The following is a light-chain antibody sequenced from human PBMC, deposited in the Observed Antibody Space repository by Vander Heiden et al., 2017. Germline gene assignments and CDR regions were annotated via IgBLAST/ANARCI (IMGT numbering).Light chain of an antibody. Sequence: VVMIQSPPSLPVTLGQQASISCRSSQSLVYSVVYTDLTWFQQRRGRSPRRLIYRVSNRDSGVPDRCSGSGSGTDFTLKISRVEAEDVGIYYCMQGTHWLYTFGQGTKLEIK. CDR3: MQGTHWLYT. CDR1: QSLVYSVVYTD. V-gene: IGKV2-30*01. J-gene: IGKJ2*01. CDR2: RVS.